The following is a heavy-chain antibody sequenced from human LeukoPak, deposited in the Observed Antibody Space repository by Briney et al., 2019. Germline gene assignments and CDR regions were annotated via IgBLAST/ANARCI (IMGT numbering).Heavy chain of an antibody. D-gene: IGHD3-10*01. J-gene: IGHJ5*02. Sequence: SETLSLTCTVSGGSISSYYWSWIRQPPGKGLEWTGYIYYSGSTNYNPSLKSRVAISVDTSKNQFSLKLSSVTAADTAVYYCARSYGSGVRDWFDPWGQGTLVTVSS. CDR2: IYYSGST. CDR3: ARSYGSGVRDWFDP. CDR1: GGSISSYY. V-gene: IGHV4-59*01.